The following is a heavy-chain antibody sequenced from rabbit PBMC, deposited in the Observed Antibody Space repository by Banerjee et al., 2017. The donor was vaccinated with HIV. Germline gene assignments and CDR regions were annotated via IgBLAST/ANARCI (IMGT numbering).Heavy chain of an antibody. CDR1: GFDFSSYG. CDR2: INPVFGST. D-gene: IGHD4-2*01. J-gene: IGHJ4*01. Sequence: QEQLVESGGGLVQPGGSLKLSCKASGFDFSSYGVSWVRQAPGKGLEWIGYINPVFGSTYYASWVNGRFTISSHDAQNTLYLQLTSLTAADTATYFCARLGLIVGGIGNLWGQGTLVTVS. V-gene: IGHV1S47*01. CDR3: ARLGLIVGGIGNL.